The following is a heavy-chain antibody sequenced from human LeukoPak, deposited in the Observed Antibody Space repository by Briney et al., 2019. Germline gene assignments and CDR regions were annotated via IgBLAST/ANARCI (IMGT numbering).Heavy chain of an antibody. D-gene: IGHD5-18*01. CDR2: ISYDGSNK. CDR3: ARDSQTIQLWLLVYYYGMDV. V-gene: IGHV3-30-3*01. Sequence: GGSLRLSCTASGFIFSTYWMTWVRQAPGKGLEWVAVISYDGSNKYYADSVKGRFTISRDNSKNTLHLQMNSLRAEDTAVYYCARDSQTIQLWLLVYYYGMDVWGQGTTVTVSS. CDR1: GFIFSTYW. J-gene: IGHJ6*02.